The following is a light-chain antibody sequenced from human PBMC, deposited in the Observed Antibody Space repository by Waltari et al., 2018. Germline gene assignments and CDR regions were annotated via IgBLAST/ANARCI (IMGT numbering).Light chain of an antibody. CDR2: WAS. CDR3: QQYYSPPWT. Sequence: DIVMTQSPDSLAVSLGERATIHCKSSQSVLYSSNNNNYLAWYQQIPGQPPKLLIYWASTRESGVPDRFSGSGSGTDFTLTISSLQAEDVAVYYCQQYYSPPWTFGQGTKVEIK. V-gene: IGKV4-1*01. J-gene: IGKJ1*01. CDR1: QSVLYSSNNNNY.